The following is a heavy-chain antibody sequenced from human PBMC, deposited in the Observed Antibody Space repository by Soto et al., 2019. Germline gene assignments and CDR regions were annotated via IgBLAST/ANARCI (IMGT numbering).Heavy chain of an antibody. CDR3: AKDSARYYYDSSGYPA. J-gene: IGHJ5*02. CDR1: GFTFSSYA. CDR2: ISGSGGST. V-gene: IGHV3-23*01. D-gene: IGHD3-22*01. Sequence: PGGSLRLSCAASGFTFSSYAMSWVRQAPGKGLEWVSAISGSGGSTYYADTVKGRFTISRDNSKNTLYLQMNSLRAEDTAVYYCAKDSARYYYDSSGYPAWGQGTLVTVSS.